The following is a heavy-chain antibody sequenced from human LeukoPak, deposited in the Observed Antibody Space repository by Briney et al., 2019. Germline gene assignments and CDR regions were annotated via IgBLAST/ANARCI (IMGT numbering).Heavy chain of an antibody. D-gene: IGHD3-9*01. CDR2: VYTSGIT. CDR1: GGFINSYY. J-gene: IGHJ6*03. V-gene: IGHV4-4*07. Sequence: PSETLSLTCTVSGGFINSYYWSRLRQPAGKGPEWIGRVYTSGITNYNPSLKSRITMSVDTSKNQFSLKLTSVTAADTAVYYCARHNGFDRGYYYYMDVWGKGTTVTVSS. CDR3: ARHNGFDRGYYYYMDV.